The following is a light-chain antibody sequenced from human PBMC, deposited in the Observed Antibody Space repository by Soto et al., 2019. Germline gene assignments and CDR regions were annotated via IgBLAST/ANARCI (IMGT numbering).Light chain of an antibody. V-gene: IGKV3D-20*02. J-gene: IGKJ1*01. Sequence: VLTQSPATLSVSPGERATLSCRASQSVSSSYLAWYQQKPGQAPRLLIYDASNRATGIPARFSGSGSGTDFTLTISSLEPEDFAVYYCQQRSNWPWTCGQGTKV. CDR2: DAS. CDR3: QQRSNWPWT. CDR1: QSVSSSY.